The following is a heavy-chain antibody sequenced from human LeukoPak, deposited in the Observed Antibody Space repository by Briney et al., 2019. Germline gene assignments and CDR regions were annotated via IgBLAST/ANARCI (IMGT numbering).Heavy chain of an antibody. CDR2: ISSSGSTI. D-gene: IGHD5-18*01. V-gene: IGHV3-48*03. CDR3: ARDGYSYGFDY. J-gene: IGHJ4*02. CDR1: GFTLSSYE. Sequence: GGSLRLSCAASGFTLSSYEMNWVRQAPGKGLEWVSYISSSGSTIYYAASVKGRFTISRDNAKNSLNLQMNSLRAEDTAVYYCARDGYSYGFDYWGQGTLVTVSS.